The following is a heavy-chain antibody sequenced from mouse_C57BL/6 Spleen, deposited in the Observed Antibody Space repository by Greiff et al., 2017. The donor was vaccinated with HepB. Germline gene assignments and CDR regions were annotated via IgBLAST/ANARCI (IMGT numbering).Heavy chain of an antibody. Sequence: QVQLKQPGAELVKPGASVKLSCKASGYTFTSYWMHWVKQRPGQGLEWIGMIHPNSGSTNYNEKFKSKATLTVDKSSSTAYIQLSSLTSEDSAVYYCARRPYDGYSFDYWGQGTTLTVSS. V-gene: IGHV1-64*01. J-gene: IGHJ2*01. CDR2: IHPNSGST. D-gene: IGHD2-3*01. CDR3: ARRPYDGYSFDY. CDR1: GYTFTSYW.